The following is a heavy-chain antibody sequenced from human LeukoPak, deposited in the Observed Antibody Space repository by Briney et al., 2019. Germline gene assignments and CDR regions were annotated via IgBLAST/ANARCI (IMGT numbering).Heavy chain of an antibody. CDR1: GGSISSYY. CDR2: IYYSGST. J-gene: IGHJ4*02. Sequence: SETLSLTCTVSGGSISSYYWSWIRQPPGKGLEWIGYIYYSGSTNYNPSLKSRITISVDTSKNQFSLKLSSVTAADTAVYYCARDGTGIDYWGQGTLVTVSS. CDR3: ARDGTGIDY. V-gene: IGHV4-59*01.